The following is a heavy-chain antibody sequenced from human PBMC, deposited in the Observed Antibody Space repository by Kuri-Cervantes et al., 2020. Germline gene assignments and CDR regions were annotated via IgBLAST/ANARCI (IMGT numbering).Heavy chain of an antibody. V-gene: IGHV4-59*01. Sequence: SETLSLTCTVSGGSISSYYWSWIRQPPGKGLEWIGEINHSGSTNYNPSLKSRVTISVDTSKNQFSLKLSSVPAADTAVYYCARGGKDWFDPWGQGTLVTVSS. CDR3: ARGGKDWFDP. CDR1: GGSISSYY. J-gene: IGHJ5*02. CDR2: INHSGST. D-gene: IGHD4-23*01.